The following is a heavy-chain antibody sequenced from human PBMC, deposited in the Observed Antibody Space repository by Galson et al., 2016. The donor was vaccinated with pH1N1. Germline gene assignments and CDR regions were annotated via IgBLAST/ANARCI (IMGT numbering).Heavy chain of an antibody. D-gene: IGHD3-10*01. J-gene: IGHJ6*02. CDR1: GLTFKNNA. CDR3: ATETGSSGMDV. V-gene: IGHV3-23*01. Sequence: SLRLSCAVSGLTFKNNAISWVRQAPGKGLAWVAAISGSGSTINYADSVRGRFTISRDNSKATLHLQMKSLRVEDTAVYYCATETGSSGMDVWDQGTTVTVS. CDR2: ISGSGSTI.